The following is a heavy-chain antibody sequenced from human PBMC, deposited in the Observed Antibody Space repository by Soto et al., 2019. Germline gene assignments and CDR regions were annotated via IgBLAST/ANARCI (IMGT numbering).Heavy chain of an antibody. CDR3: AKPLQQWLLQGSGVDV. J-gene: IGHJ6*02. D-gene: IGHD6-19*01. CDR2: ISGDTATT. Sequence: GGALRLSCAASGFSFSEYSMTWVRQAPGKGLQWVSAISGDTATTHYADSVKGRFTISRDNSRDTLYLQMNSLRVEDTAIYYCAKPLQQWLLQGSGVDVQGQGPTVTVSS. V-gene: IGHV3-23*01. CDR1: GFSFSEYS.